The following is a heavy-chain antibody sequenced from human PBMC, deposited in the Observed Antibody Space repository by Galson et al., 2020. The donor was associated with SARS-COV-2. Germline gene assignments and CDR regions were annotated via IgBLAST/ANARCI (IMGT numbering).Heavy chain of an antibody. J-gene: IGHJ5*02. CDR2: IHHSGNT. D-gene: IGHD3-10*01. CDR1: GDSFISNNW. CDR3: ARLYRSTMGSFHWFDP. V-gene: IGHV4-4*02. Sequence: SETLSLTCAVSGDSFISNNWWTWARQPPGKGLEWIGEIHHSGNTNYCPSLKSRFTISVDNSKNQFSLDLISVTAADTAVYYCARLYRSTMGSFHWFDPWGQGNLVTVSS.